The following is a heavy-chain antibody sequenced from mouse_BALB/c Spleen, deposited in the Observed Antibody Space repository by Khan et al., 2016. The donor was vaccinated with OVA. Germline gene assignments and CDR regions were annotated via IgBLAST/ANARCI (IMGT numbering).Heavy chain of an antibody. V-gene: IGHV3-1*02. D-gene: IGHD2-1*01. CDR2: IYFSGSI. CDR3: ARDGNYMDY. J-gene: IGHJ4*01. Sequence: EVQLQESGPDLVKPSQSLSLTCTVTGYSITSGYSWHWIRQFPGNKLEWMGYIYFSGSINYNSALKSRISITRDTSKNQFFLQLKSVTTEDTATYYCARDGNYMDYWGQGTSVTGSS. CDR1: GYSITSGYS.